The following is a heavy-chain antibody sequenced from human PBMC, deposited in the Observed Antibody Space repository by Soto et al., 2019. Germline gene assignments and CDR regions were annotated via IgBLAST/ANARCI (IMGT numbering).Heavy chain of an antibody. CDR2: ISGGGRPI. CDR3: ARDLGWAFDS. D-gene: IGHD6-19*01. CDR1: GFTFSTFS. V-gene: IGHV3-48*02. J-gene: IGHJ4*02. Sequence: EVQLVESEGGSVQPGGSLRLSCAASGFTFSTFSMNWVRQAPGRGLEWSSDISGGGRPISYADSVKGRFTISRDNAKNSLYLQMDSLPDEDTAVYYCARDLGWAFDSWGQGTLVTVSS.